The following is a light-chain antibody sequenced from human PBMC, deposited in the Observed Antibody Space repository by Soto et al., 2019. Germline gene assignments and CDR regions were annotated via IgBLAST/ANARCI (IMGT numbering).Light chain of an antibody. Sequence: DIQMTPSPSSLSASVGDRVTITCRASQGISNYLAWYQQKPGKVPKLLIYAASTLQSGVPSRFSGSGSGTDFTLTIGSLQPEAVATYYCQKYNRAPRRFGEGKKLEIK. CDR1: QGISNY. V-gene: IGKV1-27*01. CDR3: QKYNRAPRR. J-gene: IGKJ1*01. CDR2: AAS.